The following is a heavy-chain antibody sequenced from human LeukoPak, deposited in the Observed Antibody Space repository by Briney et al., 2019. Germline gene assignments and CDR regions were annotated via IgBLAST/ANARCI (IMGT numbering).Heavy chain of an antibody. CDR3: ARASPYYDFWSGYYTGPHDY. D-gene: IGHD3-3*01. Sequence: PSETLSLTCTVSGGSISSYYWSWIRQPPGKGLEWIGYVYYSGSTNYNASLKSRVTISVDTSKNQFSLKLSSVTAADTAVYYCARASPYYDFWSGYYTGPHDYWGQGTLVTVSS. V-gene: IGHV4-59*08. J-gene: IGHJ4*02. CDR1: GGSISSYY. CDR2: VYYSGST.